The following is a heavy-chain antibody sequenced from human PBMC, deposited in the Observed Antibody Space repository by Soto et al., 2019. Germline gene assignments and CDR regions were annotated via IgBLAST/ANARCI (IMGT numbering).Heavy chain of an antibody. J-gene: IGHJ5*02. V-gene: IGHV4-4*08. CDR2: INNSGST. D-gene: IGHD6-19*01. CDR1: GGSLSSFY. Sequence: QVQLQESGPGLVKPSETLSLTCTVSGGSLSSFYWRWIRQPPGKGLEWIGYINNSGSTKYNPNLKSRFTMSVHTSKNQFSLKLSSVTAADTAVYSCAREYSSGWHTWFDPWGQGTLVTVSS. CDR3: AREYSSGWHTWFDP.